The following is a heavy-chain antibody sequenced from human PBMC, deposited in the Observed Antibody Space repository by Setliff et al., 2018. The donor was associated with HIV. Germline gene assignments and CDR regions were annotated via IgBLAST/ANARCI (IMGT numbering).Heavy chain of an antibody. CDR3: AKHDFGEGSCFDS. D-gene: IGHD3-16*01. CDR2: VYHSGKT. V-gene: IGHV4-38-2*02. J-gene: IGHJ5*01. Sequence: TSETLSLTCTVSGQFISDGYYWGWIRQPPGKGLEWIGSVYHSGKTYYNPSLKSRVTMSADTSKNQISLMLRSMTAADTAVYYCAKHDFGEGSCFDSWGQGSLVTVSS. CDR1: GQFISDGYY.